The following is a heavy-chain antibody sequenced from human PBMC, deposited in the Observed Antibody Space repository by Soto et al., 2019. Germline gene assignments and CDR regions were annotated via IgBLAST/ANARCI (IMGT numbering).Heavy chain of an antibody. CDR3: ARVYYDILTGYPDAFDI. V-gene: IGHV3-7*01. Sequence: PVGSLRLSCAASGFTFSSYWMSWVRQAPGKGLEWVANIKQDGSEKYYVDSVKGRFTISRDNAKNSLYLQMNSLRAEDTAVYYCARVYYDILTGYPDAFDIWGQGTMVTVSS. D-gene: IGHD3-9*01. CDR2: IKQDGSEK. J-gene: IGHJ3*02. CDR1: GFTFSSYW.